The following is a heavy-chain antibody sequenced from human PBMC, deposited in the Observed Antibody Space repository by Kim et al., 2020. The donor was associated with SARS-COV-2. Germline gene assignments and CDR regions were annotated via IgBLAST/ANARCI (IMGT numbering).Heavy chain of an antibody. CDR2: ISSSGSTI. D-gene: IGHD5-18*01. CDR3: ARSGKDTAMAYKGYYFDY. J-gene: IGHJ4*02. V-gene: IGHV3-48*03. CDR1: GFTFSSYE. Sequence: GGSLRLSCAASGFTFSSYEMNWVRQAPGKGLEWVSYISSSGSTIYYADSVKGRFTISRDNAKNSLYLQMNSLRAEDTAVYYCARSGKDTAMAYKGYYFDYWGQGTLVTVSS.